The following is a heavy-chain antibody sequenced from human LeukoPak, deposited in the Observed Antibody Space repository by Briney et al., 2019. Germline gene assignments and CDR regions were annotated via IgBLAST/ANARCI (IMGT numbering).Heavy chain of an antibody. Sequence: PSQTLSLTCTVSGGSISSGSYYWSWIRQPAGKGLEWIGRIYTSGSTNYNPSLKSRGTISVDTSKNQFSLKLSSVTAADTAVYYCASSSSSSGYWGQGTLVTVSS. D-gene: IGHD6-6*01. V-gene: IGHV4-61*02. CDR1: GGSISSGSYY. CDR2: IYTSGST. J-gene: IGHJ4*02. CDR3: ASSSSSSGY.